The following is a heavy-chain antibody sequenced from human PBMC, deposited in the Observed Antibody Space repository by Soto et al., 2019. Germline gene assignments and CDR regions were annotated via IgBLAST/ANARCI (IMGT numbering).Heavy chain of an antibody. D-gene: IGHD6-19*01. CDR2: ISAYNGNT. CDR1: GYTFTSYG. V-gene: IGHV1-18*01. CDR3: ATTVAGAGGGVDY. Sequence: QVQLVQSGAEVKKPGASVKVSCKASGYTFTSYGISWVRQAPGQGLEWMGWISAYNGNTNYAQKLQGRVTMTTDTSTSTADRGLRSLRSEDTAVYYCATTVAGAGGGVDYWGQGTLVTVSS. J-gene: IGHJ4*02.